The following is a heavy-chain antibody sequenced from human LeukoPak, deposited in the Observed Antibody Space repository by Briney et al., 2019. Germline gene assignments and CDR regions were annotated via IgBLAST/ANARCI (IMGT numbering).Heavy chain of an antibody. CDR1: GFTFSSYG. V-gene: IGHV3-30*02. D-gene: IGHD3-10*01. J-gene: IGHJ6*04. Sequence: GGSLRLSCAASGFTFSSYGMHWVRQAPGKGLEWVAFIRYDGSNKYYADSVKGRFTISRDNAKNTLYLQMNSLRPEDTAVYYCATMIRGVIPLDVWGKGTTVTISS. CDR2: IRYDGSNK. CDR3: ATMIRGVIPLDV.